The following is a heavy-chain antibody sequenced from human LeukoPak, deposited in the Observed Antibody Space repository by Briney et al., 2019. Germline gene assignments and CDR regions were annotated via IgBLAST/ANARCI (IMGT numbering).Heavy chain of an antibody. V-gene: IGHV4-59*12. D-gene: IGHD3-10*01. CDR2: IYYNGNT. CDR3: ARGEGYGSGTVHFDY. CDR1: GGSISSYS. Sequence: PSETLSLTCTVSGGSISSYSWSWIRQPPGKGLEWIGYIYYNGNTNYNPSLRSRVIISADRSSNQFSLRLNSVAAADTAVFYCARGEGYGSGTVHFDYWGRGILVTVSS. J-gene: IGHJ4*02.